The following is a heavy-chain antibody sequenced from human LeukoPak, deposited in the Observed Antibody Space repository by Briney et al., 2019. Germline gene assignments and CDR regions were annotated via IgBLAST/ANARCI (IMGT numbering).Heavy chain of an antibody. CDR1: GFRFSGYW. CDR3: AGGAN. Sequence: GGSLRLSCEASGFRFSGYWLNWVRQAPGQGLEWVANINPDGSGKYYVDSVKGRFTISRDDAKNSLYLQVNSLRAEDTAVYYCAGGANWGQGTPVTVSS. CDR2: INPDGSGK. V-gene: IGHV3-7*04. J-gene: IGHJ4*02.